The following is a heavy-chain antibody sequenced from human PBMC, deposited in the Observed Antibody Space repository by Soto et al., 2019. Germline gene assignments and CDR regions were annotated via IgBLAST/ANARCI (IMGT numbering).Heavy chain of an antibody. CDR3: ASSPAFSSSWYGIPPDPSHGMDV. J-gene: IGHJ6*02. CDR1: GYTFTSFY. Sequence: QMQLVQSGAEVKRPGASVRVSCKSSGYTFTSFYIHWVRQAPGQGLERMGIINPSGGITNFAQRFQGRVTMTRDMPTNTHYMELSSLKSDDTAVYYCASSPAFSSSWYGIPPDPSHGMDVWGQGTTVTVS. D-gene: IGHD6-13*01. CDR2: INPSGGIT. V-gene: IGHV1-46*01.